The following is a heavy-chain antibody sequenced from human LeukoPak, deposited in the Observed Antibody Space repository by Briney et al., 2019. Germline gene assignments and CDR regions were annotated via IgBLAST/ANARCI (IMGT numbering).Heavy chain of an antibody. V-gene: IGHV3-23*01. Sequence: GGSLRLSCAASGFTFSTYGMSWVPQAPGKGRVWVSAIGGSGGGTYYADSVKGRFTISRDNSKNTLYLQMNSLRAEHTAVDYCAKRGGGWYKNNYYYMDVWGKGTTVTISS. CDR1: GFTFSTYG. J-gene: IGHJ6*03. D-gene: IGHD6-19*01. CDR2: IGGSGGGT. CDR3: AKRGGGWYKNNYYYMDV.